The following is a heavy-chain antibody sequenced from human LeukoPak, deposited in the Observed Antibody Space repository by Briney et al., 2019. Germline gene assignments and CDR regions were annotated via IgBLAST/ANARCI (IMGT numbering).Heavy chain of an antibody. CDR2: ISGSGGST. J-gene: IGHJ4*02. Sequence: PGGSLRLSCAASGFTFSSYGMSWVRQAPGKGLEWLSDISGSGGSTYYADSVKGRFTISRDNSKNTLYLQMNSLRAEDTAVYYCARIPGGGYSYGSDYWGQGTLVTVSS. CDR1: GFTFSSYG. CDR3: ARIPGGGYSYGSDY. V-gene: IGHV3-23*01. D-gene: IGHD5-18*01.